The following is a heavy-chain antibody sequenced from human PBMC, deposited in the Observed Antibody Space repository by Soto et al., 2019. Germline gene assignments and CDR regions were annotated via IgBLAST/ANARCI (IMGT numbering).Heavy chain of an antibody. CDR3: ARALISSYWHFDI. V-gene: IGHV3-9*01. D-gene: IGHD6-13*01. CDR2: IGWSSYII. Sequence: EVQLVESGGGLVQPGRSLRLSCAASGFTFDDYAIHWVRQVPGKGLEWVSGIGWSSYIIGYVESVKGRLTVSRYNAKNSLHLQVYSLSVEETALYYCARALISSYWHFDIWGQGIMVTVSS. CDR1: GFTFDDYA. J-gene: IGHJ3*02.